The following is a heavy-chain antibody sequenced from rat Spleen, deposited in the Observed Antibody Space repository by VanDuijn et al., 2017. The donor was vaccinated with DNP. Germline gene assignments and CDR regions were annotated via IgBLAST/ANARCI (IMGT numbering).Heavy chain of an antibody. D-gene: IGHD1-4*01. Sequence: EVQLVESGGDLVQPGRSLKLSCVASGFTFSDYNMAWVRQAPKKGLEWVATIIYDGSRTYYRDSVKGRFTISRDTAKSTLYLQMDSLRSEDTATYYCATHTFTPGITTPFAYWGQGTLVTVSS. J-gene: IGHJ3*01. CDR1: GFTFSDYN. CDR2: IIYDGSRT. CDR3: ATHTFTPGITTPFAY. V-gene: IGHV5S10*01.